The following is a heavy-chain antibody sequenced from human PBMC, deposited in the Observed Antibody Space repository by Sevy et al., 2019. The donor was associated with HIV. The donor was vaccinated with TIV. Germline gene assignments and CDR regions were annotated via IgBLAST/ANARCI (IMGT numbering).Heavy chain of an antibody. D-gene: IGHD4-17*01. CDR3: TKDPPVYGDFPYGMDV. Sequence: GGSLRLSCVASGFIFDDYGMHWVRQAPGKGLEWVALISHDGGKKYYADSVMGRFTISRDNSKNTLYLQMNTLRRDDTAAYFCTKDPPVYGDFPYGMDVWGQGTTVTV. J-gene: IGHJ6*02. CDR2: ISHDGGKK. V-gene: IGHV3-30*18. CDR1: GFIFDDYG.